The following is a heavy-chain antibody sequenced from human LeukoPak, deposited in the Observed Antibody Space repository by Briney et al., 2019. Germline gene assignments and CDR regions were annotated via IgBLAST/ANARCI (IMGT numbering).Heavy chain of an antibody. V-gene: IGHV1-58*02. CDR3: AAQGGPNSSGWTIPIDY. J-gene: IGHJ4*02. CDR1: GFTFTSSA. Sequence: GTSVKVSCKASGFTFTSSAMQWVRQGRGQRLEWIGWIVVGSGNTNYAQKFQERVTITRDMSTSTAYMELSSLRSEDTAVYYCAAQGGPNSSGWTIPIDYWGQGTLVTVSS. CDR2: IVVGSGNT. D-gene: IGHD6-19*01.